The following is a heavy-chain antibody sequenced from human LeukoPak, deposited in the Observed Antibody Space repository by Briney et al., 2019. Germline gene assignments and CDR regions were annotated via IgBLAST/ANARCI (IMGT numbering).Heavy chain of an antibody. CDR2: IYHSGST. J-gene: IGHJ3*02. V-gene: IGHV4-39*07. Sequence: SETLSLTCTVSGGSISSSSYYWGWIRQPPGKGLEWIGEIYHSGSTNYNPSLKSRVTISVDKSKNQFSLKLSSATAADTAVYYCARGATMDAFDIWGQGTMVTVSS. CDR1: GGSISSSSYY. D-gene: IGHD1-26*01. CDR3: ARGATMDAFDI.